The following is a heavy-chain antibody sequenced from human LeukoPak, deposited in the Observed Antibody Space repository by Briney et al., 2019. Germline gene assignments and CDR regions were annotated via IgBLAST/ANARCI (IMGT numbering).Heavy chain of an antibody. Sequence: SETLSLTCTVSGGSISSSSYYWGWIHQPPGKGLEWIGSIYYSGSTYYNPSLKSRVTISVDTSKNQFSLKLSSVTAADTAVYYCARVGYYYDSSGYYPFDYWGQGTLVTVSS. CDR2: IYYSGST. V-gene: IGHV4-39*07. D-gene: IGHD3-22*01. CDR1: GGSISSSSYY. CDR3: ARVGYYYDSSGYYPFDY. J-gene: IGHJ4*02.